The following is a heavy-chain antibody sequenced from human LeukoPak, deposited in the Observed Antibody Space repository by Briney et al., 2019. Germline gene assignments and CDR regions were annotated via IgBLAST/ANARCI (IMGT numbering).Heavy chain of an antibody. CDR3: ATYYYDSSGYYYPRDY. CDR2: IIPIFGTA. D-gene: IGHD3-22*01. CDR1: GGTFSSNA. J-gene: IGHJ4*02. V-gene: IGHV1-69*13. Sequence: SVKVSCKASGGTFSSNAISWVRQAPGQGLEWMGGIIPIFGTANYAQKFQGRVTITADESTSTAYMELSSLRSEDTAVYYCATYYYDSSGYYYPRDYWGQGTLVTVSS.